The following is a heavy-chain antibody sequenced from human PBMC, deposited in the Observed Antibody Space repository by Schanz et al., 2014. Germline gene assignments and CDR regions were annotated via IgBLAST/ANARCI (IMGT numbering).Heavy chain of an antibody. Sequence: QVQLVQSGAEVKKPGASVRVSCKVSGYAFTTYGISWVRQAPGQGLEWMGWISAYNGNTNYAQKLQGRVTMTTDTSTSTSYMELTSLRFDDTAVYYCARDFSAYVGNYFDYWGQGSLVTVSS. CDR1: GYAFTTYG. CDR2: ISAYNGNT. V-gene: IGHV1-18*01. J-gene: IGHJ4*02. D-gene: IGHD5-12*01. CDR3: ARDFSAYVGNYFDY.